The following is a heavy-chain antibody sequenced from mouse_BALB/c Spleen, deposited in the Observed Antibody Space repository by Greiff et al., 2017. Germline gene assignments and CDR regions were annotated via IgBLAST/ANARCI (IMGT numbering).Heavy chain of an antibody. CDR1: GYTFTSYT. Sequence: QVQLKESGAELARPGASVKMSCKASGYTFTSYTMHWVKQRPGQGLEWIGYINPSSGYTNYNQKFKDKATLTADKSSSTAYMQLSSLTSEDSAVYYCARMGYYGRDLGFDYWGQGTTLTVSS. CDR2: INPSSGYT. J-gene: IGHJ2*01. D-gene: IGHD1-1*01. CDR3: ARMGYYGRDLGFDY. V-gene: IGHV1-4*01.